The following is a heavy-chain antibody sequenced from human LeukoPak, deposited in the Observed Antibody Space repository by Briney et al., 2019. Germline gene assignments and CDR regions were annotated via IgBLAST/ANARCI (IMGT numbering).Heavy chain of an antibody. J-gene: IGHJ6*02. CDR3: AKDRAAEYFYYGMDV. CDR2: ISGGGGNT. D-gene: IGHD2-15*01. CDR1: GFTFSSYA. Sequence: GGSLRLSCAASGFTFSSYAMSWVRQTPGKGLEWVSAISGGGGNTYYADSVKGRFTISRDNSKNTLYLQMNSLRDEDTAEYYCAKDRAAEYFYYGMDVWGQGTTVTVSS. V-gene: IGHV3-23*01.